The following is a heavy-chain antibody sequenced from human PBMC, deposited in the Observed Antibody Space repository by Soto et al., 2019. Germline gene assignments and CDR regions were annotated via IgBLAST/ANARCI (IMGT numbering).Heavy chain of an antibody. J-gene: IGHJ4*02. Sequence: GGSLRLSCAASGFTFSSYGMHWVRQAPGKGLEWVAVISYDGSNKYYADSVKGRFTISRDNSKNTLYLQMNSLRAEDTAVYYCAKALAVAGVDYWGQGTLVTVSS. V-gene: IGHV3-30*18. D-gene: IGHD6-19*01. CDR2: ISYDGSNK. CDR1: GFTFSSYG. CDR3: AKALAVAGVDY.